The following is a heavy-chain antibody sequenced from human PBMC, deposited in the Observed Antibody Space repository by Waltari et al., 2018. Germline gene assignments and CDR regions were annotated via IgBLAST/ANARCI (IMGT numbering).Heavy chain of an antibody. D-gene: IGHD6-13*01. CDR3: AVGRGIFDI. Sequence: LQLQESGPGLVKPSETLSLTCTVPPGPITPYGYYWGWIRQPPGKGTEWIGSIYYSGITYYDPSLESRVIISIDTSESRISLRLNSVTAADTAVYYCAVGRGIFDIWGQGTVVTVSS. V-gene: IGHV4-39*01. CDR2: IYYSGIT. CDR1: PGPITPYGYY. J-gene: IGHJ3*02.